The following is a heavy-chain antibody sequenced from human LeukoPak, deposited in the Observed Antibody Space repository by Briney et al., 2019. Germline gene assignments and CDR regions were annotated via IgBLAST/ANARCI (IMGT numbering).Heavy chain of an antibody. CDR2: ISTSSGTI. Sequence: VGSLRLSCAASGFTFSGYTMNWVRQAPGKGLEWVSSISTSSGTIYYADSVKGRFTISRDNAKNSLYLQVNSLRDEDTAVYYCARGTRGFDLWGRGTLVTVSS. V-gene: IGHV3-48*02. J-gene: IGHJ2*01. D-gene: IGHD1-14*01. CDR1: GFTFSGYT. CDR3: ARGTRGFDL.